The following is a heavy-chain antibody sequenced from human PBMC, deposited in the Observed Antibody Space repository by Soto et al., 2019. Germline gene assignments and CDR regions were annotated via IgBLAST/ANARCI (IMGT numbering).Heavy chain of an antibody. CDR1: GYSFTSYW. D-gene: IGHD3-22*01. Sequence: GESLKISCKGSGYSFTSYWISWVRQMPGKGLEWMGRIDPSDSYTNYSPSFQGHVTISADKSISTAYLQWSSLKASDTAMYYCARHTVDYYDSSGYYSLAYLGQGTLVTVSS. CDR3: ARHTVDYYDSSGYYSLAY. V-gene: IGHV5-10-1*01. J-gene: IGHJ4*02. CDR2: IDPSDSYT.